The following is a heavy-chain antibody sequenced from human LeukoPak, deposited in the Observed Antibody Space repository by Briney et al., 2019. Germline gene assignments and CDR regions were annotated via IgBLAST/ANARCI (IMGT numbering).Heavy chain of an antibody. J-gene: IGHJ5*02. CDR1: GGTFSSYA. CDR2: IIPILGIA. V-gene: IGHV1-69*04. CDR3: ATNRPPKYYYDSSGYQNWFDP. Sequence: SVTVSYKASGGTFSSYAISWVRQAPGQGLEWMGRIIPILGIANYAQKFQGRVTITADKSTSTAYMELSSLRSEDTAVYYCATNRPPKYYYDSSGYQNWFDPWGQGTLVTVSS. D-gene: IGHD3-22*01.